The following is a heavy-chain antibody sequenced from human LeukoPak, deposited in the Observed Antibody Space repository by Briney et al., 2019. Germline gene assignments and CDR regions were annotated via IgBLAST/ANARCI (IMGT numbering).Heavy chain of an antibody. Sequence: SETLSLTRTVSGGSISSSSYYWGRRPPPPGKGLEWLGSIYYSGSTYYNPSLKRRVTISVDTSKNQFSLKLSSVTAADTAVYYCARRLPVYGDFFDYWGQGTLVTVSS. CDR2: IYYSGST. D-gene: IGHD4-17*01. CDR1: GGSISSSSYY. J-gene: IGHJ4*02. V-gene: IGHV4-39*01. CDR3: ARRLPVYGDFFDY.